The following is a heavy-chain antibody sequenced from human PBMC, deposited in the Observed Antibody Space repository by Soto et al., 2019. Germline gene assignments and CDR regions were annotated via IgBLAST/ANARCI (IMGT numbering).Heavy chain of an antibody. J-gene: IGHJ3*01. CDR1: GDDILSNSAA. CDR2: TYFRSQWFY. D-gene: IGHD5-12*01. CDR3: ERRLDLVSSVDCASGFDV. Sequence: SQTLSLTCDISGDDILSNSAAWNWIRQSPSRGLEWLGRTYFRSQWFYDYAASMRGRLTISPDTSKNQVSLHLTSVTPDDTAVYFCERRLDLVSSVDCASGFDVWGQGTVVTASS. V-gene: IGHV6-1*01.